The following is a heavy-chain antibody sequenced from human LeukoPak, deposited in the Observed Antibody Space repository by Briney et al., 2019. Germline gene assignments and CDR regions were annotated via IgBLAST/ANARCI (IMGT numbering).Heavy chain of an antibody. CDR3: AKDNAGYSYGSWYYFDY. Sequence: GGSLRLSCAASGFTFSSYAMSGVRQAPGKGLEWVSAISGSGGSTYYADSVKGRFTISRDNSKNTLYLQMNSLRAEDTAVYYCAKDNAGYSYGSWYYFDYWGQGTLVTVSS. J-gene: IGHJ4*02. D-gene: IGHD5-18*01. CDR1: GFTFSSYA. V-gene: IGHV3-23*01. CDR2: ISGSGGST.